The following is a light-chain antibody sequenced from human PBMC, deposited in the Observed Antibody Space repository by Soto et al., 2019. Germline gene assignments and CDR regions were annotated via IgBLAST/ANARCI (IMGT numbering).Light chain of an antibody. V-gene: IGKV1-5*03. J-gene: IGKJ2*01. CDR2: KAS. Sequence: DIQRTRSPSTLSAFVGDRVPITCRASQSISNWLAWYQQKPGKAPKLLISKASSLESGVPSRFSGSGSGTEFTLTISSLQPDDFATYYCQEYNTYSYTFGQGTKVDIK. CDR1: QSISNW. CDR3: QEYNTYSYT.